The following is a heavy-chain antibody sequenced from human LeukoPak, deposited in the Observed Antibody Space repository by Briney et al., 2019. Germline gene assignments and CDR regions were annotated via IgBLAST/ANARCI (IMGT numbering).Heavy chain of an antibody. D-gene: IGHD2-21*01. Sequence: GGSLRLSCAASGFTFSGYEMNWVRQAPGKGLEWVSYISSRNTIYYADSVKGRFTISRDNAKNSLYLQMNSLRAEDTAVYYCARARSYCDIWGQGTMVTVSS. CDR2: ISSRNTI. CDR1: GFTFSGYE. J-gene: IGHJ3*02. V-gene: IGHV3-48*03. CDR3: ARARSYCDI.